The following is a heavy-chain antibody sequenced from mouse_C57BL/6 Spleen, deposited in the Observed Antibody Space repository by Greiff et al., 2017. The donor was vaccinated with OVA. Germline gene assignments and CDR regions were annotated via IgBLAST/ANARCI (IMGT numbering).Heavy chain of an antibody. V-gene: IGHV14-1*01. CDR1: GFNIKDYY. J-gene: IGHJ4*01. CDR3: TRPGTGAMDY. Sequence: EVQLQQSGAELVRPGASVKLSCTASGFNIKDYYMHWVKQRPEQGLEWLGRIDPEDGDTEYAPKFQGKATMTADTSSNTAYLQLSSLTSEDTAVYYCTRPGTGAMDYWGQGTSVTVSS. D-gene: IGHD4-1*01. CDR2: IDPEDGDT.